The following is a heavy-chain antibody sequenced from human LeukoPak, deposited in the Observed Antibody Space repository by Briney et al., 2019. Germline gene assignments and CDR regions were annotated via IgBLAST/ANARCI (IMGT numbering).Heavy chain of an antibody. V-gene: IGHV3-53*01. CDR1: GFTVSSNY. J-gene: IGHJ4*02. CDR3: ARERRYCSGDNCYSVLDY. Sequence: GGSLRLSCAVSGFTVSSNYMSWVRQAPRKGLEWVSLIHSGGATDYADPVKDRFSISRDYSKNTVNLQINSLRAEDTAVYYCARERRYCSGDNCYSVLDYWGEGTQVTVSS. D-gene: IGHD2-15*01. CDR2: IHSGGAT.